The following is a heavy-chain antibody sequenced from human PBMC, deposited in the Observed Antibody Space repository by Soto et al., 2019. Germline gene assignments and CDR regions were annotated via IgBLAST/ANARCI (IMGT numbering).Heavy chain of an antibody. CDR2: ISYDGSNK. V-gene: IGHV3-30*03. Sequence: QVQLVESGGGVVQPGRSLRLSCAASGFTFSSYGMHWVRQAPGKGLEWVAVISYDGSNKYYADYVKGRFTISRDNSKNTLYMQMNSLRAEDTAVYYCPRGGGADYYYGMDVWGQGTTVTVSS. CDR1: GFTFSSYG. CDR3: PRGGGADYYYGMDV. D-gene: IGHD3-16*01. J-gene: IGHJ6*02.